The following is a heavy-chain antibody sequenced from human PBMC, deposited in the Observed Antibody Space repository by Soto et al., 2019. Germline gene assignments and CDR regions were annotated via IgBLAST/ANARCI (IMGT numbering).Heavy chain of an antibody. CDR3: ARERGYSGYDSGWFDP. CDR1: GFPFSSYT. Sequence: EVQLVESGGGLVQPGGSLRLSCAASGFPFSSYTMNWVRQAPGKGLEWVSYISPSSSTIYYADSVKGRFTISRDNAKNSLSLQMNGLRAEDTAVYYCARERGYSGYDSGWFDPWCQGTLVTVSS. D-gene: IGHD5-12*01. J-gene: IGHJ5*02. CDR2: ISPSSSTI. V-gene: IGHV3-48*01.